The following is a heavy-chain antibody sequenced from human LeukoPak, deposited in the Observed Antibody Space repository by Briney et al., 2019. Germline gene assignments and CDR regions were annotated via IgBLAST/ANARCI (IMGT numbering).Heavy chain of an antibody. CDR3: ASHYYDSSGYFLHYYYYMDV. J-gene: IGHJ6*03. CDR1: GGSISSYY. Sequence: SETLSLTCTVSGGSISSYYWSWIRQPPGKGLEWIGYIYYSGSTNHNPSLKSRVTISVDTSKNQFSLKLSSVTAADTAVYYCASHYYDSSGYFLHYYYYMDVWGKGTTVTVSS. D-gene: IGHD3-22*01. V-gene: IGHV4-59*01. CDR2: IYYSGST.